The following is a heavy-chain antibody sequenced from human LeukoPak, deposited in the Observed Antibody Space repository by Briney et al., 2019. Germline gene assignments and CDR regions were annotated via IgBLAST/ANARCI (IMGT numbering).Heavy chain of an antibody. D-gene: IGHD4-23*01. CDR2: TTPIFGTA. V-gene: IGHV1-69*01. J-gene: IGHJ4*02. CDR1: GGTFWSNA. Sequence: ASVKVSCKASGGTFWSNAISWVRQAPGQGLEWMGGTTPIFGTANYAQKFQGRVTITAVESMSTAYMELSSLRSEDTAVYYCARGWLAETTVVTPYNYWGQGTLVTVSS. CDR3: ARGWLAETTVVTPYNY.